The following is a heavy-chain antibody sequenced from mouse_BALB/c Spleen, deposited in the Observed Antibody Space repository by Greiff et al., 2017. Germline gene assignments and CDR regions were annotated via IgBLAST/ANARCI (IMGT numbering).Heavy chain of an antibody. Sequence: EVTLVESGGGLVQPGGSLKLSCAASGFTFSSYTMSWVRQTPEKRLEWVAYISNGGGSTYYPDTVKGRFTISRDNAKNTLYLQMSSLKSEDTAMYYCARHGTGRFAYWGQGTLVTVSA. CDR3: ARHGTGRFAY. CDR1: GFTFSSYT. J-gene: IGHJ3*01. CDR2: ISNGGGST. D-gene: IGHD4-1*01. V-gene: IGHV5-12-2*01.